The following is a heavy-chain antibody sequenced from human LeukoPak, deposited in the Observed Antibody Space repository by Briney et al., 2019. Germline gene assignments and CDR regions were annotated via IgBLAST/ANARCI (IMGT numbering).Heavy chain of an antibody. V-gene: IGHV3-48*04. CDR1: GFTFSNYN. CDR2: ISSSSGLI. J-gene: IGHJ5*02. D-gene: IGHD1/OR15-1a*01. Sequence: GGSLRLSCAASGFTFSNYNMNWVRQAPGKGLEWVSYISSSSGLIYYADTVKGRFTISRDNAKNSLYLQMDSLRVEDTAVYYCATDFNKGFDPWGQGTLVTVSS. CDR3: ATDFNKGFDP.